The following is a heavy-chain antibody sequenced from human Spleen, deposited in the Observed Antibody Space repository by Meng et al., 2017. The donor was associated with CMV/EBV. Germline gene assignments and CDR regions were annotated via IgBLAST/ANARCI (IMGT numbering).Heavy chain of an antibody. J-gene: IGHJ6*02. Sequence: SLKISCAASGFTFDDYAMHWVRQAPGKGLEWVSGISWNSGYIGYADSVEGRFTISRDNSKNTLYLQMNSLRAEDTAVYYCARRYCSSTSCYVDGGMDVWGQGTTVTVSS. D-gene: IGHD2-2*01. CDR1: GFTFDDYA. CDR3: ARRYCSSTSCYVDGGMDV. V-gene: IGHV3-9*01. CDR2: ISWNSGYI.